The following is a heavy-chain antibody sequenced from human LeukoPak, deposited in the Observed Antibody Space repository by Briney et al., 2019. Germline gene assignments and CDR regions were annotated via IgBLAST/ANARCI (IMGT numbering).Heavy chain of an antibody. CDR2: IYYSGST. CDR1: GGSISSYY. V-gene: IGHV4-59*01. Sequence: PSETMSLTCTVSGGSISSYYWSWIRQPPGKGLEWIGYIYYSGSTNYNPSLKSRVTISVDTSKNQFSLKLSSVTAADTAVYYCARVEQLVLGLGFDYWGQGTLVTVSS. CDR3: ARVEQLVLGLGFDY. J-gene: IGHJ4*02. D-gene: IGHD6-13*01.